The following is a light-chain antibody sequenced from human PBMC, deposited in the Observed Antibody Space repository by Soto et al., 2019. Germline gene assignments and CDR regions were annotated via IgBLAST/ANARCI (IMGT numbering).Light chain of an antibody. J-gene: IGLJ3*02. V-gene: IGLV2-8*01. CDR2: EVD. Sequence: QSALTQPPSASGSPGQSVTISCTGTSSDVGANNYVSWYQQHPGQAPRLIILEVDKRPSGVPDRFSGSKSGNTASLTVSGLQTEDEAVYYCSSYAGRNDFGVFGGGTQLTVL. CDR1: SSDVGANNY. CDR3: SSYAGRNDFGV.